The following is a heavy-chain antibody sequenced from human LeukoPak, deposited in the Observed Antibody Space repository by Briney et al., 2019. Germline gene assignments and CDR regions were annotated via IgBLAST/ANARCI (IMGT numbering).Heavy chain of an antibody. CDR2: ISGSGGST. V-gene: IGHV3-23*01. CDR3: AKDPGYQVVYCFDY. CDR1: GFTFSSYS. D-gene: IGHD2-2*01. J-gene: IGHJ4*02. Sequence: GGSLRLSCAASGFTFSSYSMSWVRQAPGKGLEWVSGISGSGGSTDYADSVKGRFTVSRDNSKNTLYLQMNSLRVEDTAVYYCAKDPGYQVVYCFDYWGQGTLVTVSS.